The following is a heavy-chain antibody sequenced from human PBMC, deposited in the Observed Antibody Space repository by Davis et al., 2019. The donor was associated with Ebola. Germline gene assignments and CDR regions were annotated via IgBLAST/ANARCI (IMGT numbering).Heavy chain of an antibody. CDR3: ARATLWFGEPKFDS. Sequence: GESLKISCAASGFTFSNYWMHWVRQAPGKGLVWVSRINSDGSSTDYADSVKGRFTISRDNAKNTLYLQMNSLRAEDTAVYYCARATLWFGEPKFDSWGQGTLVTVSS. V-gene: IGHV3-74*01. CDR1: GFTFSNYW. D-gene: IGHD3-10*01. CDR2: INSDGSST. J-gene: IGHJ4*02.